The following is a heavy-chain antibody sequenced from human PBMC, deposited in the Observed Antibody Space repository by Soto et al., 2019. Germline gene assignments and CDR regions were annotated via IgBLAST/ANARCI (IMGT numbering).Heavy chain of an antibody. CDR2: IDGDSGGT. CDR1: GYTFTNYY. D-gene: IGHD1-20*01. J-gene: IGHJ6*02. CDR3: ARTPNNGRAGVYGMDV. Sequence: QVQLMQSGAEVKKPGASVKVSCKASGYTFTNYYIHWVRQAPGQGLEWLGWIDGDSGGTSYAQKFQGWVTMTRDTSINTAYMELSRLTSDDTAVYYGARTPNNGRAGVYGMDVWGQGTTVTVSS. V-gene: IGHV1-2*04.